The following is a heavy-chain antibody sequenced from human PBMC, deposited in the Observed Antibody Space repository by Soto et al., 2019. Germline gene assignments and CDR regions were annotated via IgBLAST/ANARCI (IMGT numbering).Heavy chain of an antibody. D-gene: IGHD2-15*01. Sequence: ASVKVSCKASGYTFTSYDINWVRQATGQGLEWMGWMNPNSGNTGYAQKFQGRVTMTRNTSISTAYMELSSLRSEDTAVYYCARDRYCSGGSCYSCAFDIWGQGSMVTVSS. CDR3: ARDRYCSGGSCYSCAFDI. CDR1: GYTFTSYD. J-gene: IGHJ3*02. V-gene: IGHV1-8*01. CDR2: MNPNSGNT.